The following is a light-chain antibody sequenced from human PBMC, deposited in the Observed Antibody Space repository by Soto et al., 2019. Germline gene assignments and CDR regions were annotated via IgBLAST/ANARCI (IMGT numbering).Light chain of an antibody. V-gene: IGKV3-15*01. CDR2: GAS. CDR3: HHYSGWPHS. CDR1: QSVGST. Sequence: DIVMTQSPATLSVSPGERATLSCRASQSVGSTLAWYQRKPGQGPRLLISGASTRATGIPARFSGSGSGTEFTLTISSLQPEDFAVYYCHHYSGWPHSFGQGTNLDIK. J-gene: IGKJ2*03.